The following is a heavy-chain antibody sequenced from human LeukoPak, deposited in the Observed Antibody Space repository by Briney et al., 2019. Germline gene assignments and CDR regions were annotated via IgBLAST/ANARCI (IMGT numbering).Heavy chain of an antibody. J-gene: IGHJ6*02. V-gene: IGHV4-39*01. Sequence: SETLSLTCTVSGGSIRSSYYYWGWIRQPPGKGLEWIGSIYDSGSTYYNPSLKSRVTISVDTSKNQFSLKLSSVTAADTAVYYCARGGLWSPYYYYGMDIWGQGTTVTVSS. CDR3: ARGGLWSPYYYYGMDI. D-gene: IGHD5-18*01. CDR1: GGSIRSSYYY. CDR2: IYDSGST.